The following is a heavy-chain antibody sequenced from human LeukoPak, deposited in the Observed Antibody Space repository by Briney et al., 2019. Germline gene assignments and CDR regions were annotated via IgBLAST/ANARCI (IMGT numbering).Heavy chain of an antibody. CDR3: ARQTGSGLFILP. V-gene: IGHV4-39*01. CDR1: GGSISSSSYY. J-gene: IGHJ4*02. CDR2: IYYSGST. Sequence: SETLSLTCTVSGGSISSSSYYWGWIRQPPGKGLEWIGSIYYSGSTYYNPSLKSQVSISIDTSRNQFSLRLTSVTAADTAVYYCARQTGSGLFILPGGQGTLVTVSS. D-gene: IGHD3/OR15-3a*01.